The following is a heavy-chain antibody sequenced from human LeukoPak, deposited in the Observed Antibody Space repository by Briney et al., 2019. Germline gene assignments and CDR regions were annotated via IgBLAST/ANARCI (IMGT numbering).Heavy chain of an antibody. CDR1: GFTFSSSW. D-gene: IGHD6-19*01. V-gene: IGHV3-7*01. CDR3: ARSSGWLVHY. Sequence: GGSLRLSCAASGFTFSSSWMHWVCQAPEKGQVGVTDIKCDGSEKYYVDSVRGRLTISRDNAKNSLYLQMNSLRAEDTAVYYCARSSGWLVHYWGQGTLVTVSS. J-gene: IGHJ4*02. CDR2: IKCDGSEK.